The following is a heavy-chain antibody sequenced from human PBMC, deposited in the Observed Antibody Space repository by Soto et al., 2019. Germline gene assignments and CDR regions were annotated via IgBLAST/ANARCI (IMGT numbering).Heavy chain of an antibody. Sequence: GESLKISCKSYGYSFTTYWIAWVRQMPGKGLEWMGSIHPGESDTRYSPSFQGQVTISADRSITTAYLQWSSLKASDTAMYYCAIPPDGFDPWGQGTLVTVSS. J-gene: IGHJ5*02. CDR3: AIPPDGFDP. CDR1: GYSFTTYW. CDR2: IHPGESDT. V-gene: IGHV5-51*01.